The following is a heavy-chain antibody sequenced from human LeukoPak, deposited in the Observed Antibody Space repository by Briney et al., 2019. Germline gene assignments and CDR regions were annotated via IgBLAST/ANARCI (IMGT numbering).Heavy chain of an antibody. J-gene: IGHJ3*02. Sequence: ASVKVSCKASGYTFTSYYMHWVRQAPGQGLEWMGWISAYNGNTNYAQKLQGRVTMTTDTSTGTAYMELRSLRSDDTAVYYCARDKGNLDAFDIWGQGTMVTVSS. CDR3: ARDKGNLDAFDI. CDR1: GYTFTSYY. CDR2: ISAYNGNT. V-gene: IGHV1-18*04.